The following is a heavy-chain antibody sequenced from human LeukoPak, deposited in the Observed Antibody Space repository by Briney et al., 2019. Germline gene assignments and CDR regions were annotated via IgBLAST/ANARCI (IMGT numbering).Heavy chain of an antibody. CDR1: GGSFSGYY. CDR2: MNPSGST. Sequence: SETLSLTCAGYGGSFSGYYWTWIRQTPEKGLEWIGEMNPSGSTNYNPSLKSRVTISVDTSKNQFSLELSSVTAADTAVYYCARGRQDVTMIVVVMSAVSYYLDVWGKGTTVTVS. D-gene: IGHD3-22*01. J-gene: IGHJ6*03. V-gene: IGHV4-34*01. CDR3: ARGRQDVTMIVVVMSAVSYYLDV.